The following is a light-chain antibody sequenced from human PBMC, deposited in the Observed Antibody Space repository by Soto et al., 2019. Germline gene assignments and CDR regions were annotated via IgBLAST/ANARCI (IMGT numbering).Light chain of an antibody. J-gene: IGKJ5*01. Sequence: EIVLTQSPGTLSLSPGERATLSCRASQSVSSSYLAWYQQKPGQAPRLLIYGASSRATGIPDRFSVSGSGTDFTLTISRLEPEDFAVYYCQQYGSSLPITFGQGTRLEIK. V-gene: IGKV3-20*01. CDR3: QQYGSSLPIT. CDR1: QSVSSSY. CDR2: GAS.